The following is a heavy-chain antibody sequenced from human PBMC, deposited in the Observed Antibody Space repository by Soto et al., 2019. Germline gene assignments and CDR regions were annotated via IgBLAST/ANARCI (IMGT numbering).Heavy chain of an antibody. J-gene: IGHJ5*02. CDR2: ISYTGST. D-gene: IGHD3-10*01. V-gene: IGHV4-30-4*08. CDR3: AATLRGVWLDP. CDR1: GESISNPHYH. Sequence: SETLSLTCTVSGESISNPHYHWSWLRQTPGKGLEWIGYISYTGSTFYISSLESRVTMSVDTSKNGFSLRLTSVTAADTAVYYCAATLRGVWLDPWGQGTLVTVSS.